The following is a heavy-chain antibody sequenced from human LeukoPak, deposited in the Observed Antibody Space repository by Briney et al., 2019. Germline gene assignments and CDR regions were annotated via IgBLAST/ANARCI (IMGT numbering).Heavy chain of an antibody. CDR2: INPSGGST. J-gene: IGHJ5*02. D-gene: IGHD6-13*01. CDR3: ARARPIIAAAGSGFNNWFDP. Sequence: GASVKVSCKASGYTFTSYYMHWVRQAPGQGLEWMGIINPSGGSTSYAQKFQGRVTMTRDTSTSTVYMELSSLRSVDTAVYYCARARPIIAAAGSGFNNWFDPWGQGTLVTVSS. V-gene: IGHV1-46*01. CDR1: GYTFTSYY.